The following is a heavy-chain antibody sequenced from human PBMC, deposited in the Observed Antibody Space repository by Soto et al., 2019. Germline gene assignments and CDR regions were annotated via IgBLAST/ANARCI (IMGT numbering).Heavy chain of an antibody. CDR3: GIEGYDSRNYYFPGMDV. J-gene: IGHJ6*02. CDR1: GSSVGLY. CDR2: IYYSGST. Sequence: GSSVGLYGRRIMKNTRKGLEWIGYIYYSGSTNYNPSLKSRVTISVDTSKNQFSLKLSSVTAADTAVYYCGIEGYDSRNYYFPGMDVWGHGTTVTV. D-gene: IGHD3-22*01. V-gene: IGHV4-59*11.